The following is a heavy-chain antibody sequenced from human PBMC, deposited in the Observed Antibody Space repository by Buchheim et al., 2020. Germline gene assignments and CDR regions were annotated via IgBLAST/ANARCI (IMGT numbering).Heavy chain of an antibody. Sequence: QVQLQQWGAGLLKPSETLSLTCDVYGGSFSGYFWNWIRQPPGKGLGWIGEINHSGSTNYNPSLKSRVTISVDTSKNQFSLKLSSVTAADTAVYYCARSRRVRWNYVFGWFDPWGQGTL. V-gene: IGHV4-34*01. CDR1: GGSFSGYF. CDR3: ARSRRVRWNYVFGWFDP. D-gene: IGHD1-7*01. J-gene: IGHJ5*02. CDR2: INHSGST.